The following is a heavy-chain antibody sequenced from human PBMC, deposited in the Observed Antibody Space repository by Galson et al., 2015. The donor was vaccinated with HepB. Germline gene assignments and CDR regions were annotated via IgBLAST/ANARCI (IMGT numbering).Heavy chain of an antibody. CDR2: IIPSFGTA. CDR1: GGTFSTHT. V-gene: IGHV1-69*13. J-gene: IGHJ5*02. CDR3: ARAGCRSTSCYTGWFDP. D-gene: IGHD2-2*02. Sequence: SVKVSCKASGGTFSTHTIGWVRQAPGQGLEWMGGIIPSFGTANYAQRFQGRVTITADESTSTVYMVLSSLRSEDTAVYYCARAGCRSTSCYTGWFDPWGQGTLVTVSS.